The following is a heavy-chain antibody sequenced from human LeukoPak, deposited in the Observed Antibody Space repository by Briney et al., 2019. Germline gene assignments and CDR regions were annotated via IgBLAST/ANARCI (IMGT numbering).Heavy chain of an antibody. D-gene: IGHD6-13*01. CDR2: ISSSGSTI. CDR1: GFTFSDYY. CDR3: AKGTFDSSSWVDY. V-gene: IGHV3-11*01. Sequence: GGSLRLSCAASGFTFSDYYMSWIRQAPGKGLEWVSYISSSGSTIYYADSVKGRFTISRDNAKNSLYLQMNSLRAEDSALYYCAKGTFDSSSWVDYWGQGTLVTVSS. J-gene: IGHJ4*02.